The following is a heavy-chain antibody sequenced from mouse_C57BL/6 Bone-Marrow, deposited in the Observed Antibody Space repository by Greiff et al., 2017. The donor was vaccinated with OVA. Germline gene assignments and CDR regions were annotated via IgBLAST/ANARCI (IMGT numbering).Heavy chain of an antibody. CDR3: TRYTTVVANWYFDG. Sequence: VKLMESGAELVRPGASVTLSCKASGYTFTDYEMHWVKQTPVHGLEWIGAIDPETGGTAYNQKFKGKAILTADKSSSTAYMELRSLTSEDSAVYYCTRYTTVVANWYFDGWGTGTTVTVSS. J-gene: IGHJ1*03. CDR2: IDPETGGT. D-gene: IGHD1-1*01. CDR1: GYTFTDYE. V-gene: IGHV1-15*01.